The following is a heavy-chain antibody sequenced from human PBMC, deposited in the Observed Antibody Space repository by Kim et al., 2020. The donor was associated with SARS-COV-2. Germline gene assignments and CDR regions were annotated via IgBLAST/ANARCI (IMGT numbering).Heavy chain of an antibody. V-gene: IGHV3-30*18. CDR3: AKTSHSGSYYPEAFDI. J-gene: IGHJ3*02. D-gene: IGHD1-26*01. CDR2: ISYDGSNK. CDR1: GFTFSSYG. Sequence: GGSLRLSCAASGFTFSSYGMHWVRQAPGKGLEWVAVISYDGSNKYYADSVKGRFTISRDNSKNTLYLQMNSLRAEDTAVYYCAKTSHSGSYYPEAFDIWGQGTMVTVSS.